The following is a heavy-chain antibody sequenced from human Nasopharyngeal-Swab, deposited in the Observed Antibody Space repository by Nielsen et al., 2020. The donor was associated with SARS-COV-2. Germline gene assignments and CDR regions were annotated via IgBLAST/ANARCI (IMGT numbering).Heavy chain of an antibody. J-gene: IGHJ3*02. CDR2: SNPNSGGT. D-gene: IGHD1/OR15-1a*01. V-gene: IGHV1-2*06. CDR3: ARDLSNTGDALDI. Sequence: ASVKVSCKASGYTFTGNFMHWVRQAPGQGLEWMGRSNPNSGGTKFAQKFQGRVTLTRDTSISTAYMELSRLRSDDTAVYYCARDLSNTGDALDIWGQGTLVTVSS. CDR1: GYTFTGNF.